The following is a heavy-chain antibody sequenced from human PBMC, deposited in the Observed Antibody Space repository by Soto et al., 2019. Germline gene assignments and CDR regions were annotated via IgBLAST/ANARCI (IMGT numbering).Heavy chain of an antibody. Sequence: QLQLQESGPGLVKPSETLSLTCTVSGGSITSGSYYWGWIRQPPGKGLEGIGSIYYTGRTCYKPSLRSRVTISIDTSRNQFSLKVSSVTAADTAVYYCARQASEGYSSSPFRFWGQGTLVNVSS. J-gene: IGHJ1*01. D-gene: IGHD6-6*01. CDR2: IYYTGRT. V-gene: IGHV4-39*01. CDR1: GGSITSGSYY. CDR3: ARQASEGYSSSPFRF.